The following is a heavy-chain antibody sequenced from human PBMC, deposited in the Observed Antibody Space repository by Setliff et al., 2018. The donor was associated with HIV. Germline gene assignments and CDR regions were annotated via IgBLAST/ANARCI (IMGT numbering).Heavy chain of an antibody. CDR2: IYYSGST. CDR1: GGSISSSSHY. D-gene: IGHD6-19*01. J-gene: IGHJ4*02. CDR3: ARERQWLERDYFDY. V-gene: IGHV4-39*07. Sequence: PSETLSLTCIVSGGSISSSSHYWGWIRQPPGKGLEWIGNIYYSGSTYYNPSLKSRVTISLDTSKNHFSLKLTSVTAADTAVYYCARERQWLERDYFDYWGQGTLVTVSS.